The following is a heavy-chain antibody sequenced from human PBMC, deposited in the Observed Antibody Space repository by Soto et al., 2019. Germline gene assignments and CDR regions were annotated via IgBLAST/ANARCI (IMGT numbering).Heavy chain of an antibody. V-gene: IGHV1-2*04. CDR2: INPNSGGT. Sequence: ASVKVSCKASGYTFTGYYMHWVRQAPGQGLEWMGWINPNSGGTNYAQKFQGWVTMTRDTSTSTVYMELSSLRSEDTAVYYCARDHSGSPTPTGHWGQGTLVTVSS. J-gene: IGHJ1*01. CDR1: GYTFTGYY. D-gene: IGHD1-26*01. CDR3: ARDHSGSPTPTGH.